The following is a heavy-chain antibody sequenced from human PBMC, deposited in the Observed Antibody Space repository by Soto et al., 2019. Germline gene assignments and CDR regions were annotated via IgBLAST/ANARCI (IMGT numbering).Heavy chain of an antibody. V-gene: IGHV1-69*02. CDR3: ARGPLVVLNYFES. J-gene: IGHJ4*02. CDR1: GGTFRNYP. Sequence: QVQLVQSGTEVKKPGSSVKVSCKASGGTFRNYPINWVRQAPGQGLEWMGSIFPLTDIPDYAQNFQARLTINADKSKSTAYMELSSLTSDDTAMYFCARGPLVVLNYFESWGQGTLVTVSS. CDR2: IFPLTDIP.